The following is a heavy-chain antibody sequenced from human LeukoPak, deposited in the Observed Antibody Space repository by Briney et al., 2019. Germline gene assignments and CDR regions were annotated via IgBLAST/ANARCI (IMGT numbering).Heavy chain of an antibody. CDR3: ARDLDRWELDY. CDR1: GFTFSNYA. D-gene: IGHD1-26*01. CDR2: ISSSSSYI. V-gene: IGHV3-21*01. J-gene: IGHJ4*02. Sequence: GGSLRLSCAASGFTFSNYAMSWVRQAPGKGLEWVSSISSSSSYIYYADSVKGRFTISRDNSKNTLYLQMNSLRAEDTAVYYCARDLDRWELDYWGQGTLVTVSS.